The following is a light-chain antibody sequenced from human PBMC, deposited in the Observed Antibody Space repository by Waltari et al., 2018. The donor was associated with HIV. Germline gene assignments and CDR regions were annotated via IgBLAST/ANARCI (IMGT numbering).Light chain of an antibody. J-gene: IGLJ2*01. CDR2: DDS. V-gene: IGLV3-21*02. CDR1: RIGSKS. Sequence: SYVLTQPPSVSVAPGQTARITCGGSRIGSKSVHWYQQKPGQAPVLVVQDDSDRPSRIPERLSGSNSGDTATLAISKVEAGDEADYYCQVWEITDDHVVFGGGTKLTVL. CDR3: QVWEITDDHVV.